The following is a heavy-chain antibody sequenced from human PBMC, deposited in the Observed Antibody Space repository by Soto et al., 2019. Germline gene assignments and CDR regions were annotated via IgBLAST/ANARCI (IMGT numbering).Heavy chain of an antibody. D-gene: IGHD3-22*01. Sequence: ASETLSLTCTVSGGSISSDDYYWSWIRQAPGRGLEWIGYIHSSGSIYYNPSLKSRATMSIDTAGNQFSLKVSSVTVADTAVYYCARDLDGLHDDTSGPFPRPGWGQGTLVTVSS. CDR1: GGSISSDDYY. CDR2: IHSSGSI. V-gene: IGHV4-30-4*01. CDR3: ARDLDGLHDDTSGPFPRPG. J-gene: IGHJ1*01.